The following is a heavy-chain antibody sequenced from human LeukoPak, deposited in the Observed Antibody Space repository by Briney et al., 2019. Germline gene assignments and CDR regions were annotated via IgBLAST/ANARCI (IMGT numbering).Heavy chain of an antibody. J-gene: IGHJ4*02. CDR1: GGSFSSYY. Sequence: SETLSLTCAVYGGSFSSYYWNWIRQPPGKGLEWIGEINHSGSTNYNPSLKSRVTISVDTSKNQFSLKLSSVTAADTAVYYCARDDYYDSSGYHYWGQGTPVTVSS. CDR2: INHSGST. D-gene: IGHD3-22*01. CDR3: ARDDYYDSSGYHY. V-gene: IGHV4-34*01.